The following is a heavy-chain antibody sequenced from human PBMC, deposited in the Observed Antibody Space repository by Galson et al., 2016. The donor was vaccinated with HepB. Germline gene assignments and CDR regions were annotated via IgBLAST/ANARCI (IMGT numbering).Heavy chain of an antibody. Sequence: SLRLSCAASGVTVRNNYMSWVRQAPGRGLEWVSVIYSGGDTFYADSVKGRFTISRDNSKNTLYLQMNSLRAEDTALYYCVRDLDYWGQGTLVTVSS. V-gene: IGHV3-66*01. CDR2: IYSGGDT. CDR1: GVTVRNNY. J-gene: IGHJ4*02. CDR3: VRDLDY.